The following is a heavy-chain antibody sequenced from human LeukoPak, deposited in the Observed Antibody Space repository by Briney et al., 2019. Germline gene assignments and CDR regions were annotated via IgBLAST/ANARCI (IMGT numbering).Heavy chain of an antibody. J-gene: IGHJ4*02. Sequence: KSGGSLRLSCAASGFTFSDYYMGWIRQAPGRGLEWISYITSNGNSVYYAASVKGRFTISRDNAKNSLYLQVNSLTAEDAAVYYCARAGVDSSGYYYQGFDYWGQGTLVTVSS. CDR1: GFTFSDYY. CDR3: ARAGVDSSGYYYQGFDY. V-gene: IGHV3-11*04. CDR2: ITSNGNSV. D-gene: IGHD3-3*01.